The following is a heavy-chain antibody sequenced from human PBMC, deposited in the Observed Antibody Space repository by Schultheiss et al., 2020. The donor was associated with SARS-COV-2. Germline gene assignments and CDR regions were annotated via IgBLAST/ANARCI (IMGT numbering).Heavy chain of an antibody. D-gene: IGHD2-15*01. J-gene: IGHJ3*02. Sequence: LRLSCTVSGGSISSGGYYWSWIRQHPGKGLEWIGYIYYSGSTYYNPSLKSRVTISVDTSKNQFSLKLSSVTAADTAVYYCARAPRTLLVVRTFDIWGQGTMVTVSS. CDR2: IYYSGST. CDR1: GGSISSGGYY. CDR3: ARAPRTLLVVRTFDI. V-gene: IGHV4-31*03.